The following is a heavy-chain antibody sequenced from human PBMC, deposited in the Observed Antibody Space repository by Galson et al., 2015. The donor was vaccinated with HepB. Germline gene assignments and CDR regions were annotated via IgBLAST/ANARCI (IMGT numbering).Heavy chain of an antibody. CDR3: AKTWVVLWFGELADYYGLDV. CDR2: ISYDGRNK. Sequence: SLRLSCAASGFTFSSFGMHWVRQAPGKGLEWVAVISYDGRNKYYADSVKGRITISRDNSKNTLNLQMNSLRAEDTAVYYCAKTWVVLWFGELADYYGLDVWGQGTTVTVSS. V-gene: IGHV3-30*18. J-gene: IGHJ6*02. CDR1: GFTFSSFG. D-gene: IGHD3-10*01.